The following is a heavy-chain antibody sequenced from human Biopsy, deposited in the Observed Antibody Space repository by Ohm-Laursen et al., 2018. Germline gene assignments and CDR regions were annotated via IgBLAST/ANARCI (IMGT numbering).Heavy chain of an antibody. V-gene: IGHV4-4*07. Sequence: SDTLSLTCSVSGASMTDYFWSWIWQPAGKGLEWIGRAYPSGTTYYNPSLKGRVTISIDASKNLFSLKVTSVTAADTAVFYCAGSRGHYFNGLDVWGQGTTVIVSS. J-gene: IGHJ6*02. CDR1: GASMTDYF. D-gene: IGHD3-10*01. CDR2: AYPSGTT. CDR3: AGSRGHYFNGLDV.